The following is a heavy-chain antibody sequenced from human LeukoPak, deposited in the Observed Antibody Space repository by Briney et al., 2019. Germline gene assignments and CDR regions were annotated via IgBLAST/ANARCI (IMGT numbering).Heavy chain of an antibody. CDR1: GGSISSSSYY. V-gene: IGHV4-39*01. CDR2: IYYSGST. Sequence: SETLSLTCTVSGGSISSSSYYWGWIRQSPGKGLEWIGSIYYSGSTYYNPSLKSRVTISVDTSKNQFSLKLSSVTAADTAVYYCARHKGSGSYSYYYYYMDVWGKGTTVTVSS. D-gene: IGHD3-10*01. CDR3: ARHKGSGSYSYYYYYMDV. J-gene: IGHJ6*03.